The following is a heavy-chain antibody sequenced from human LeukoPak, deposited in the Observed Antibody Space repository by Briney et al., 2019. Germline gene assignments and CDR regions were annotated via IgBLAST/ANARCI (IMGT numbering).Heavy chain of an antibody. V-gene: IGHV4-4*02. CDR3: ARVRLPTYYFEY. CDR1: GGSITNTNY. CDR2: VNLQGST. Sequence: PSETLSLTCGVSGGSITNTNYWTWVRQPPGKGLEWIGEVNLQGSTNYNPSLMGRVAISVDTSENHISLQLTSVTAADTAVYYCARVRLPTYYFEYWGQGTLVTVSS. J-gene: IGHJ4*02. D-gene: IGHD5-18*01.